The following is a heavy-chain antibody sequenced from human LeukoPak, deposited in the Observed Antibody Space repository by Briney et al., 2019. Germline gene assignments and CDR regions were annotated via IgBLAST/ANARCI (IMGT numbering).Heavy chain of an antibody. CDR1: GGSISSSSYY. CDR3: ARVSTRWGSYPTDY. J-gene: IGHJ4*02. V-gene: IGHV4-39*07. Sequence: SETLSLTCTVSGGSISSSSYYWGWIRQPPGKGLEWIGEINHSGSTNYNPSLKSRVTISVDTSKNQFSLKLSSVTAADTAVYYCARVSTRWGSYPTDYWGQGTLVTVSS. D-gene: IGHD3-16*02. CDR2: INHSGST.